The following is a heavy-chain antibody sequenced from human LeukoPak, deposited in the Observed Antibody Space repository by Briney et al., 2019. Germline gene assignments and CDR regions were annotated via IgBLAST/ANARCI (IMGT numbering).Heavy chain of an antibody. CDR1: GFTFRIHA. V-gene: IGHV3-7*01. J-gene: IGHJ4*02. Sequence: GGSLRLSCAASGFTFRIHAMSWVRQAPGKGLEWVAKMKEDGSDIHYVDSVEGRFTICRDNAKNSLCLQMSSLRVEDTAVYYCARGGARYLDSWGQGILVTVSS. CDR2: MKEDGSDI. CDR3: ARGGARYLDS. D-gene: IGHD3-9*01.